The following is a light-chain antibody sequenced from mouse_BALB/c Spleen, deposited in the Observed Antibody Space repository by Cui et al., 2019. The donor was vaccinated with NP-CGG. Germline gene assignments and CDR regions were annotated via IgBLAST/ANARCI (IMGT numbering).Light chain of an antibody. CDR3: ALWYSNHWV. V-gene: IGLV1*01. CDR2: GTN. CDR1: TGAVTTNNY. Sequence: QIVVTQESALTTSPGETVTLTCRSSTGAVTTNNYANWVQEKPDHLFTGLIGGTNNRAPGVPARFSGSLIGDKAALTSTGAQTEDEAIYFCALWYSNHWVFGGGTKLTVL. J-gene: IGLJ1*01.